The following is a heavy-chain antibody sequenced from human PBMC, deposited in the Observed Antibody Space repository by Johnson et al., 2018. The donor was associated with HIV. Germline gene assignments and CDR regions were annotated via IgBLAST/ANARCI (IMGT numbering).Heavy chain of an antibody. D-gene: IGHD2-2*01. J-gene: IGHJ3*02. V-gene: IGHV3-13*01. CDR3: ARGGLGYQNIHDPFDI. CDR2: IDTAGDT. Sequence: VQLVESGGGLVQPGGSLRLSCAASGFTLSSYDMHWVRQATGKGLEWVSEIDTAGDTYYPGSVKGRFTTSRENAKNSLYLQMNSLRAEDTALYFCARGGLGYQNIHDPFDIWGQGTMVTVSS. CDR1: GFTLSSYD.